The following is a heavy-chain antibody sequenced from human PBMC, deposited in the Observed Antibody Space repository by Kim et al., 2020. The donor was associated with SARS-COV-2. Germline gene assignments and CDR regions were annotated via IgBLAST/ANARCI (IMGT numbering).Heavy chain of an antibody. D-gene: IGHD3-16*01. CDR2: INPNSSGT. Sequence: GASVKVSCKSSGYIFTKYYIHWVRQAPGHGLEWMGWINPNSSGTNYGQAFQGRVSMSRNASIDTVYIDVSRLTSDDTAVYYCARGGLAGSLGYYGLDIWGQGTAVTVS. V-gene: IGHV1-2*02. CDR3: ARGGLAGSLGYYGLDI. CDR1: GYIFTKYY. J-gene: IGHJ6*02.